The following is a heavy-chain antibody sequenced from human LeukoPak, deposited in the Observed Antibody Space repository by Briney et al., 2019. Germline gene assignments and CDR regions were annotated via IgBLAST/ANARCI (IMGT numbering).Heavy chain of an antibody. CDR2: ITPNSGGT. CDR3: ARVGLELPIDF. D-gene: IGHD1-26*01. V-gene: IGHV1-2*02. Sequence: ASVKLCCTASGYTFSGYYIHWVRLAPGLGHEWMGLITPNSGGTNDAQRFQGRVTMTRDTSNNTAYLELGRLRSGDTGVYYCARVGLELPIDFWGQGTLVTVSA. J-gene: IGHJ4*02. CDR1: GYTFSGYY.